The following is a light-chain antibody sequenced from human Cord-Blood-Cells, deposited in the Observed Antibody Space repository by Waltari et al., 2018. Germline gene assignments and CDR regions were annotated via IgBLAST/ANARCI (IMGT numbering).Light chain of an antibody. J-gene: IGKJ5*01. V-gene: IGKV3D-11*01. CDR2: DAS. Sequence: DIVLTQSPGTLSLSPGVRATLSCRASQGVSSYLAWYQQKPGQAPRLLIYDASNVATGIPARFSGSGPGTDFTLTISSLEPEDFAVYYCQQRSNWITFGQGTRLEIK. CDR1: QGVSSY. CDR3: QQRSNWIT.